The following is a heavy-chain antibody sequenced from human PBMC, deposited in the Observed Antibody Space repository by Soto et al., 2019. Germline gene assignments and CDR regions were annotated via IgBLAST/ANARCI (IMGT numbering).Heavy chain of an antibody. CDR3: ARRV. CDR1: GFTFSNYP. J-gene: IGHJ4*02. V-gene: IGHV3-23*01. CDR2: ISAGGDRT. Sequence: EVQVSESGGGLVQPGGSLILSCATSGFTFSNYPMNWLRQAPGKGLEWVSGISAGGDRTYYADSVKGRFTIFRDNPKNSVSLRMISLRVEDTAVYYCARRVWGQATLVSVSS.